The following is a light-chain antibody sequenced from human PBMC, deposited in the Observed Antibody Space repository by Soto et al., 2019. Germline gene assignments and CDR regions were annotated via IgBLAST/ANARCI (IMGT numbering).Light chain of an antibody. J-gene: IGLJ2*01. CDR2: GVS. Sequence: QSALTQPPSASGSPGQSVSISCTGTSSDIGAYNFVSWYQQHPGKAPRLMIYGVSKRPSGVPDRFSGSKSGNTASLTVSGLQAEDEADYYCSSYSASNSYVVFGGGTKLTVL. CDR3: SSYSASNSYVV. V-gene: IGLV2-8*01. CDR1: SSDIGAYNF.